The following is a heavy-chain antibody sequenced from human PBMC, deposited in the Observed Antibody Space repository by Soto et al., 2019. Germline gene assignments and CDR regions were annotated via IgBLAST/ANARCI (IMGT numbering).Heavy chain of an antibody. CDR1: GFTFSSYA. CDR3: AKDLPRSYYDFWSGSDKWFDP. CDR2: ISGSGGST. V-gene: IGHV3-23*01. J-gene: IGHJ5*02. Sequence: PGGSLRLSCAASGFTFSSYAMSWVRQAPGKGLEWVSAISGSGGSTYYADSVKGRFTISRDNSKNTLYLQMNSLRAEDTAVYYCAKDLPRSYYDFWSGSDKWFDPWGQGTLVTVS. D-gene: IGHD3-3*01.